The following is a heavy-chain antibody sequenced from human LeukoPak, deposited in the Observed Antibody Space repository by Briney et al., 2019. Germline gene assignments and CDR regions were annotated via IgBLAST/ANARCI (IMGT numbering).Heavy chain of an antibody. V-gene: IGHV4-59*11. D-gene: IGHD5-24*01. CDR3: AREDGYKALDY. CDR2: IYYSGST. J-gene: IGHJ4*02. Sequence: PSETLSLTCTVSGGSISSHYWSWIRQPPGKGLEWIGYIYYSGSTNYNPSLKSRVTISVDTSKNQFSLKLSSVTAADTAVYYCAREDGYKALDYWGQGTLVTVSS. CDR1: GGSISSHY.